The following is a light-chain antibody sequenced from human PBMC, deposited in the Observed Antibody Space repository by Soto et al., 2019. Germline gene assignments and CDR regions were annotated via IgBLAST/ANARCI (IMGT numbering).Light chain of an antibody. Sequence: QSALTQPASVSGSPGQSITISCTGASSDVGDYHYVSWYQQHPGKAPKLMIYDVSDRPSGVSNRFSGSKSGNTASLTISGLQAEDEATYYCSSYASRSTLVFGGGTKLTVL. CDR3: SSYASRSTLV. J-gene: IGLJ2*01. CDR1: SSDVGDYHY. CDR2: DVS. V-gene: IGLV2-14*03.